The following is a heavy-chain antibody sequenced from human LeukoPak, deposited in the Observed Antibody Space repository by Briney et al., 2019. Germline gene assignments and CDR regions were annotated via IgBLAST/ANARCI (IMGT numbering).Heavy chain of an antibody. V-gene: IGHV1-69*13. CDR1: GGTFSSYA. J-gene: IGHJ6*02. CDR3: ARDRDYGGNSGYYHGMDV. CDR2: IIPIFGTA. Sequence: AVKVSCKASGGTFSSYAISWVRQAPGQGGEWMGGIIPIFGTANYAQKFQGRGTIPADESPSTAYMELSSLRSEDTAVYYCARDRDYGGNSGYYHGMDVWGQGPTVPVSS. D-gene: IGHD4-23*01.